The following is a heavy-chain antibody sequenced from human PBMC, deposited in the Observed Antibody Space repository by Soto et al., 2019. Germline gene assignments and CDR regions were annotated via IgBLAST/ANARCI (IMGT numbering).Heavy chain of an antibody. Sequence: EVQLLESGGGLVQPGGSLRLSCAASGFTFNNYAMGWVRQAPGKGLEWVSAITDIGDDTYYIDSVKGPFTISRDNSKSTLYLQMNSLRAEDTARYYCAKLGSSSWSPHYYFDYWGQGTLVTVSS. CDR2: ITDIGDDT. J-gene: IGHJ4*02. D-gene: IGHD2-2*01. CDR1: GFTFNNYA. V-gene: IGHV3-23*01. CDR3: AKLGSSSWSPHYYFDY.